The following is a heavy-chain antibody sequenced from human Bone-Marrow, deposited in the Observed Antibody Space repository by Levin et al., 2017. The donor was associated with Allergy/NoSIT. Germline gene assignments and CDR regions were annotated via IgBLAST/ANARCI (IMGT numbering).Heavy chain of an antibody. CDR3: ARTARICDS. CDR1: GFTFTEYY. V-gene: IGHV3-11*03. CDR2: ISGSTTDI. Sequence: GESLKISCAASGFTFTEYYMTWIRQAPGKGLEWISYISGSTTDISYADSVKGRFTISRDNARNSLYLQMNSLRVEDTAVYYCARTARICDSWGQGTLVTVSS. D-gene: IGHD2-15*01. J-gene: IGHJ4*02.